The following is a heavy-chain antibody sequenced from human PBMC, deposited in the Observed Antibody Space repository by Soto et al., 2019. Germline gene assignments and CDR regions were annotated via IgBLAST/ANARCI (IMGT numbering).Heavy chain of an antibody. D-gene: IGHD4-17*01. CDR3: AKGIYGAFDY. CDR2: ISGSGGRT. V-gene: IGHV3-23*01. J-gene: IGHJ4*02. CDR1: GFTFSSYA. Sequence: EVQLLESRGGLVQPGRYLRLSCAASGFTFSSYAMCLVRQAPGKGLEWVSGISGSGGRTYYADSVTGRFTLSRDNYKNTLYRQMNSLRAEETAVYYCAKGIYGAFDYWGQGTLVTVSS.